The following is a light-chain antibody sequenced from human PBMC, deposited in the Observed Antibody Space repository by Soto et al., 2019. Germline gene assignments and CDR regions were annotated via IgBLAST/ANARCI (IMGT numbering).Light chain of an antibody. CDR1: SSDVGYYNY. Sequence: QSALTQPASVSGSPGQSITISCTGTSSDVGYYNYVSWYQQHPGKAPKLMIYEVSNRPSGVSNRFSGSKSGNTASLTISGLQAEDEADYYCCSYAGSDVFGTGTKLTVL. CDR2: EVS. J-gene: IGLJ1*01. CDR3: CSYAGSDV. V-gene: IGLV2-14*01.